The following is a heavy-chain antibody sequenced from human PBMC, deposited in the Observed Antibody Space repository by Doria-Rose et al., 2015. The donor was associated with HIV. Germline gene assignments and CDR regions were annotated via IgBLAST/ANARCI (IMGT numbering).Heavy chain of an antibody. D-gene: IGHD6-13*01. Sequence: QITLKESGPVLVKPTETLTLTCTVSGVSLSSPGMGVSWIRQPPGKALEWLANISSDDERSYKSSLKSRLTISRGTSKSQVVLTMTDMDPVDTATYYCARIKSSRXYHKYYFDFWGQGTLVIVSA. V-gene: IGHV2-26*01. CDR1: GVSLSSPGMG. J-gene: IGHJ4*02. CDR3: ARIKSSRXYHKYYFDF. CDR2: ISSDDER.